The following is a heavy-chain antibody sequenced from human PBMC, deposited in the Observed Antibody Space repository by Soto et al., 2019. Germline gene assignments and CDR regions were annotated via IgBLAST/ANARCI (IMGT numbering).Heavy chain of an antibody. D-gene: IGHD3-22*01. J-gene: IGHJ6*02. CDR1: GGSISSYY. CDR2: IYYSGST. V-gene: IGHV4-59*01. CDR3: ARTDYYDSCGYYNSYYYYGMDG. Sequence: PSETLSLTCTVSGGSISSYYWSWIRQPPGKGLEWIGYIYYSGSTNYNPSLKSRVTISVDTSKNQFSLKLSSVTAADTAVYYCARTDYYDSCGYYNSYYYYGMDGWGQGTKVTVSS.